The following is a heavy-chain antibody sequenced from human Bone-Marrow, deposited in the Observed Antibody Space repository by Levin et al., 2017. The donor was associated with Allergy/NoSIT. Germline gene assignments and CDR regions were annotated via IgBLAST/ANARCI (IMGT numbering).Heavy chain of an antibody. CDR3: ARHLASTKWPYGGAYDV. Sequence: SQTLSLTCTVSGGAIKSSSYFWYWGWIRQPPGEGLEWIGSIFYSGSTYYNPSLKSRVTISVDTSKNQFSLKLTPATAADTSIYYCARHLASTKWPYGGAYDVWGQGTMVTVSS. D-gene: IGHD3-16*01. CDR1: GGAIKSSSYFWY. J-gene: IGHJ3*01. CDR2: IFYSGST. V-gene: IGHV4-39*01.